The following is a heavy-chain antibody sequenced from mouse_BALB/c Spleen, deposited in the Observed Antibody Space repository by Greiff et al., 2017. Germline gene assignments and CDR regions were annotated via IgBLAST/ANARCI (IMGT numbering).Heavy chain of an antibody. J-gene: IGHJ3*01. CDR1: GYTFTSYY. CDR2: INPSNGGT. CDR3: TRWGSWFAY. V-gene: IGHV1S81*02. Sequence: VQLQQPGAELVMPGASVKLSCKASGYTFTSYYMYWVKQRPGQGLEWIGGINPSNGGTNFNEKFKSKATLTVDKSSSTAYMQLSSLTSEDSAVYYCTRWGSWFAYWGQGTLVTVSA.